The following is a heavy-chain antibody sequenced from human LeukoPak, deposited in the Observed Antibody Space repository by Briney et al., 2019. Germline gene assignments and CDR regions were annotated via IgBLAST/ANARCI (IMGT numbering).Heavy chain of an antibody. Sequence: PSETLSLTCTVSGGPISSYYWSWVRQPPGKGLEWIGYIYYSGSTNYNPSLKSRVTISVDTSKNQFSLKLSSVTAADTAVCYCAREGGGYCSSTSCFPPYNWFDPWGQGTLVTVSS. J-gene: IGHJ5*02. V-gene: IGHV4-59*01. D-gene: IGHD2-2*01. CDR1: GGPISSYY. CDR2: IYYSGST. CDR3: AREGGGYCSSTSCFPPYNWFDP.